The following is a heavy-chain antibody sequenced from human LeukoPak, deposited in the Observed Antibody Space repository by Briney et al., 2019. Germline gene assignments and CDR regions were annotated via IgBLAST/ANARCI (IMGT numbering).Heavy chain of an antibody. CDR3: ARLESMVRGIVDY. CDR2: IYSGGST. V-gene: IGHV3-66*01. CDR1: GFTVSSNY. J-gene: IGHJ4*02. Sequence: GGSLRLSCAASGFTVSSNYMSSVRQAPGKGLEWVSVIYSGGSTYYADCVKGRFTISRDNSKNTLYLQMNSLRAEDTAVYYCARLESMVRGIVDYWGQGTLVTVSS. D-gene: IGHD3-10*01.